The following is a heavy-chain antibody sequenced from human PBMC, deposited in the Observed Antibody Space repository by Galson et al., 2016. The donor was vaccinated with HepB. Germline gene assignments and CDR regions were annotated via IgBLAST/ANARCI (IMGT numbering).Heavy chain of an antibody. CDR1: GFTFSSYW. Sequence: SLRLSCAASGFTFSSYWMTWVRQAPGKGLEWVANIKEDGSEKYHVDSVKGRFTISRDNAKNSLYLQMNSLRAEDTAVYYCARESGRKDDVWGQGTTVTVSS. J-gene: IGHJ6*02. V-gene: IGHV3-7*04. CDR2: IKEDGSEK. CDR3: ARESGRKDDV.